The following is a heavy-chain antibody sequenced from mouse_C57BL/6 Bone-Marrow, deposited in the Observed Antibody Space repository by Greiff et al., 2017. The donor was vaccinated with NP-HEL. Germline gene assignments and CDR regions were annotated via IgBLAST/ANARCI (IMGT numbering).Heavy chain of an antibody. CDR1: GYTFTNYW. CDR2: IYPGGGYT. Sequence: QVQLKESGAELVRPGTSVKMSCKASGYTFTNYWIGWAKQRPGHGLEWIGDIYPGGGYTNYNGKFKGKATLTADKSSSTAYMQFSSLTSEDSAIYYCARRGYYYGSSYYYAMDYWGQGTSVTVSS. V-gene: IGHV1-63*01. CDR3: ARRGYYYGSSYYYAMDY. D-gene: IGHD1-1*01. J-gene: IGHJ4*01.